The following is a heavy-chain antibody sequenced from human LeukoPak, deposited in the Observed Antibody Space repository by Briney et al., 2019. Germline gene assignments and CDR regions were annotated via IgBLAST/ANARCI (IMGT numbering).Heavy chain of an antibody. V-gene: IGHV3-7*01. J-gene: IGHJ4*02. D-gene: IGHD2-15*01. CDR3: ARDRVVAGASAHYPYFDY. Sequence: PGGSLRLSCAASGFSFSGYWMSWVRQAPGKGLEWVANIRRDGNEKYYVDSVKGRFTISRDNAKNSLFLQMNSLRAEDTAVFYCARDRVVAGASAHYPYFDYWGQGTLVTVSS. CDR1: GFSFSGYW. CDR2: IRRDGNEK.